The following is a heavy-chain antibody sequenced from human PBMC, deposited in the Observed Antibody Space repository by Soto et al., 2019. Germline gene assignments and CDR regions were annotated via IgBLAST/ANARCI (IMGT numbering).Heavy chain of an antibody. CDR1: GYSISSGLY. CDR3: AIGNPDWFDP. CDR2: IYRGGIT. Sequence: SETLSLTCAVSGYSISSGLYWGWIRQPPGKGLEWIGTIYRGGITYYNPSLKSRVTISIDTSKNHFSLRLSSVTATDTAVYFCAIGNPDWFDPWGQGTLVTISS. J-gene: IGHJ5*02. V-gene: IGHV4-38-2*01. D-gene: IGHD1-1*01.